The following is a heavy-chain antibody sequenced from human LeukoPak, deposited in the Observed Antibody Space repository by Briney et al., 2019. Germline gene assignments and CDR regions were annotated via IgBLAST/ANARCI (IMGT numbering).Heavy chain of an antibody. CDR1: GGSISSGGYY. D-gene: IGHD2-2*01. V-gene: IGHV4-31*03. CDR2: IYYSGST. CDR3: AREVPYCSSTSCYRWFDP. J-gene: IGHJ5*02. Sequence: SETLSLTCTVSGGSISSGGYYWSRIRQHPGKGLEWIGYIYYSGSTYYNPSLKSRVTISVDTSKNQFSLKLSSVTAADTAVYYCAREVPYCSSTSCYRWFDPWGQGTLVTVSS.